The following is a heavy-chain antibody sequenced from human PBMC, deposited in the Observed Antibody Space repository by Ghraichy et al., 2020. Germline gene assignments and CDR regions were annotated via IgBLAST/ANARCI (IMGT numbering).Heavy chain of an antibody. J-gene: IGHJ6*02. D-gene: IGHD2-2*01. V-gene: IGHV3-23*01. CDR3: AKRGGSTSFSPVYYYYYGIAD. Sequence: GGSLRLSCAASGFTFSSYAMSLVRQAPGQGLEWVSAISVSGGSTYYADSVKGRFTISRANSKNTLYLQMKSLRAEDTAASYCAKRGGSTSFSPVYYYYYGIADWGQGATVTVPS. CDR2: ISVSGGST. CDR1: GFTFSSYA.